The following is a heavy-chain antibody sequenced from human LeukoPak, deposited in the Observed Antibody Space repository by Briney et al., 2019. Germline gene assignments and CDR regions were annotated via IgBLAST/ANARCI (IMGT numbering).Heavy chain of an antibody. J-gene: IGHJ1*01. CDR2: INGDGSTT. Sequence: GGSLRLSCAASGFTFSRYWMHWVRQAPGKGLVWVSRINGDGSTTNYADSVKGGFTISRDNAKNTLYLQMNSLRAEDTAVYYCATGNYYDSRGYYTFGHWGQGPLVTVSS. CDR1: GFTFSRYW. V-gene: IGHV3-74*01. CDR3: ATGNYYDSRGYYTFGH. D-gene: IGHD3-22*01.